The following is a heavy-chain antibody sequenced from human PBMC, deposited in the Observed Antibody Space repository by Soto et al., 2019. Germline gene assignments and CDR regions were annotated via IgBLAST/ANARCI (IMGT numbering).Heavy chain of an antibody. D-gene: IGHD1-26*01. CDR1: GYTFTSYG. V-gene: IGHV1-18*04. CDR3: ARGGGGTLDKVGGVPHGMDV. CDR2: ISAYNGNT. J-gene: IGHJ6*02. Sequence: QVQLVQSGAEVKKPGASVKVSCKASGYTFTSYGISWVRQAPGQGLEWMGWISAYNGNTNYAQKLQGRVTMTTDTSASTAYMELRSLRSDDTAVYYCARGGGGTLDKVGGVPHGMDVWGQGTTVAVSS.